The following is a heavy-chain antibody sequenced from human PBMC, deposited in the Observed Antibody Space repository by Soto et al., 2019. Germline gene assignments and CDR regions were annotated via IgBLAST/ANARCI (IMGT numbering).Heavy chain of an antibody. D-gene: IGHD3-3*01. CDR3: TKRRNVLRFLEWSSGMEV. CDR2: ISDDGSNK. Sequence: GGSLRLSCAASGFTFSNYGMHWVRQAPGKGLEWVAFISDDGSNKYYADSMKGRFTMSRDNSKSTLYLQMNSLRVEDTAVYYCTKRRNVLRFLEWSSGMEVWGQGTTVTV. CDR1: GFTFSNYG. J-gene: IGHJ6*02. V-gene: IGHV3-30*18.